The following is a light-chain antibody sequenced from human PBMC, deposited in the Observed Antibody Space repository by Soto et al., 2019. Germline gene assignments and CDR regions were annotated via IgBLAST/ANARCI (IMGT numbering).Light chain of an antibody. Sequence: EIVLTQSPGTLSLSPGERVTLSCRASQSVSSSYLAWYQQKPGQAPRLLIYGASSRATGIPDRFSGSGSGTDFTLTISRLEPEDFAVYYCQQYGNSPAFGGGTKVEIK. CDR2: GAS. CDR3: QQYGNSPA. V-gene: IGKV3-20*01. J-gene: IGKJ4*01. CDR1: QSVSSSY.